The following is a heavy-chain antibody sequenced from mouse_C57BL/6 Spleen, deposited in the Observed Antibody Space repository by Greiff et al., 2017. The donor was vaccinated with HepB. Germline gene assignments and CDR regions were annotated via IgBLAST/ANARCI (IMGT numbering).Heavy chain of an antibody. Sequence: EVKLVESGGGLVQPGGSMKLSCVASGFTFSNYWMNWVRQSPEKGLEWVAQIRLKSDNYATHYAESVKGRFTISRDDSKSSVYLQMNNLRAEDTGIYYCTEGYGYDRGAWFAYGGQGTLVTVSA. V-gene: IGHV6-3*01. J-gene: IGHJ3*01. CDR3: TEGYGYDRGAWFAY. CDR2: IRLKSDNYAT. D-gene: IGHD2-2*01. CDR1: GFTFSNYW.